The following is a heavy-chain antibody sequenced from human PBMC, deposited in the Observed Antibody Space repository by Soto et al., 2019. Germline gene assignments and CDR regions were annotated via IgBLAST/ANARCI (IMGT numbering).Heavy chain of an antibody. CDR3: ARTKHYYYYGMDV. V-gene: IGHV4-59*01. J-gene: IGHJ6*02. CDR1: GGSISSYY. CDR2: IYYSGST. Sequence: LSLTCTVSGGSISSYYWSWIRQPPGKGLEWIGYIYYSGSTNYNPSLKSRVTISVDTSKNQFSLKLSSVTAADTAVYYCARTKHYYYYGMDVWGQGTTVTVSS.